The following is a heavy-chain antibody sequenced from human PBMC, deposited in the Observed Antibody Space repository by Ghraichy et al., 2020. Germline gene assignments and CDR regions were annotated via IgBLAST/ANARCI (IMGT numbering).Heavy chain of an antibody. CDR1: GFTVSSNY. V-gene: IGHV3-53*01. CDR2: IYSGGST. CDR3: ARGKDYYYYYMDV. Sequence: GGSLRLSCAVSGFTVSSNYMSWVRQAPGKGLEWVSVIYSGGSTYYADTVKGRFTISRDNSKNTLYLQMNSLRAEDTAVYYCARGKDYYYYYMDVWGKGTTVTVSS. J-gene: IGHJ6*03.